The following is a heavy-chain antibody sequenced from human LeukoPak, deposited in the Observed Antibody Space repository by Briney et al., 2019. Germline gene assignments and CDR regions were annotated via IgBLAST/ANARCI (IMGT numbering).Heavy chain of an antibody. Sequence: ASVKVSCKASGYTFTSYGISWVRQAPGQGLEWMGWISAYNGNTNYAQKLQGRVTMTEDTSTDTAYMELSSLRSEDTAVYYCATMPSIQLWFYFDYWGQGTLVTVSS. V-gene: IGHV1-18*01. CDR3: ATMPSIQLWFYFDY. D-gene: IGHD5-18*01. CDR1: GYTFTSYG. CDR2: ISAYNGNT. J-gene: IGHJ4*02.